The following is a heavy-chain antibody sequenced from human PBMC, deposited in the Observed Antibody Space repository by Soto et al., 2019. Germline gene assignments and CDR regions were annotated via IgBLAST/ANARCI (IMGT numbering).Heavy chain of an antibody. V-gene: IGHV1-69*01. J-gene: IGHJ6*02. CDR1: GVSFNNNG. CDR2: VSPPFRTS. CDR3: ARVLYYGSGSYSPYGMDV. Sequence: QVPLVQSGAEVKKPVSSVKVSCKTSGVSFNNNGIGWVRQAPGHGLEWIGGVSPPFRTSNYARKFQGRISITADASTGTVNMELSSLTSEDTAQYYCARVLYYGSGSYSPYGMDVWGQGTTVTVSS. D-gene: IGHD3-10*01.